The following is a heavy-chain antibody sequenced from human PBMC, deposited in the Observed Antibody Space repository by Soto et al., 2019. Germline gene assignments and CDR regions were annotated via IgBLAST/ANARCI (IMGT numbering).Heavy chain of an antibody. J-gene: IGHJ4*02. CDR3: AGYCSTTNCYSRY. Sequence: PGGSLRLSCAASGFTFSSYAIHWVRQAPGKGLEWVAVTSYDGSTKYYAESVKGRFVISRDNSKNTLYLEMNSLTEEDTAVYYCAGYCSTTNCYSRYWGQGTLVTVSS. CDR1: GFTFSSYA. D-gene: IGHD2-2*01. CDR2: TSYDGSTK. V-gene: IGHV3-30*09.